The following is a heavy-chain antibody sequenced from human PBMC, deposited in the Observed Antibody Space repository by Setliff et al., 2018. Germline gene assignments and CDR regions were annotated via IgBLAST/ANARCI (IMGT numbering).Heavy chain of an antibody. CDR3: ARGLRNFDSLLY. Sequence: ASVKVSCKASGYTFTDYYIHWVQQAPGKGLEWMGRVDPEDGETIYAEKFQGRVTITSDTSTDTAYMDLSSLRSEDTAVYYCARGLRNFDSLLYWGQGTLVTVSS. V-gene: IGHV1-69-2*01. CDR1: GYTFTDYY. J-gene: IGHJ4*02. D-gene: IGHD3-9*01. CDR2: VDPEDGET.